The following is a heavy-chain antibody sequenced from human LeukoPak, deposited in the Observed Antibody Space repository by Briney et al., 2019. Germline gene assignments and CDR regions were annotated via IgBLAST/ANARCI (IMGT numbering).Heavy chain of an antibody. V-gene: IGHV1-2*02. Sequence: ASVKVSCKASGYTFTGYYMHWVRQAPGQGLEWMGWINLNSGGTNYAQKFQGRVTMTRDTSITTAYMELSRLRSDDTAVYYCARGEFSEPGGGMDVWGQGTTVTVSS. CDR3: ARGEFSEPGGGMDV. D-gene: IGHD2-15*01. CDR2: INLNSGGT. CDR1: GYTFTGYY. J-gene: IGHJ6*02.